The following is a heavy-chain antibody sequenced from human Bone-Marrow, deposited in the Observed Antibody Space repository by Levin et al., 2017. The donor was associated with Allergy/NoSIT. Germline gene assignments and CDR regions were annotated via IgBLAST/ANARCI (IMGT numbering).Heavy chain of an antibody. D-gene: IGHD2-15*01. CDR2: ISSTGTYM. J-gene: IGHJ4*02. CDR3: ASSGYCSGGSCYYDY. V-gene: IGHV3-21*01. Sequence: GGSLRLSCAASGFSFSTYSMNWVRQAPGKGLEWVSSISSTGTYMYYADSVRGRFPISRDNVKNSLYLHMNSLRAEDTAVYYCASSGYCSGGSCYYDYWGQGTLVTVSS. CDR1: GFSFSTYS.